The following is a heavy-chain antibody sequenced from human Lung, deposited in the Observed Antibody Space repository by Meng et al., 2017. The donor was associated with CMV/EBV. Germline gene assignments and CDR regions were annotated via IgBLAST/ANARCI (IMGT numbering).Heavy chain of an antibody. CDR3: ARTLGSTRFYFYNALDV. D-gene: IGHD1-7*01. CDR2: IIPIFGTT. CDR1: GGTFSSYA. J-gene: IGHJ6*02. V-gene: IGHV1-69*05. Sequence: SVKVSCKASGGTFSSYAISWVRQAPGQGLEWMGGIIPIFGTTNYAQNFQGRLTITTDESTSTAYMELGSLRSEDTAAYYCARTLGSTRFYFYNALDVWGQGTXVTVSS.